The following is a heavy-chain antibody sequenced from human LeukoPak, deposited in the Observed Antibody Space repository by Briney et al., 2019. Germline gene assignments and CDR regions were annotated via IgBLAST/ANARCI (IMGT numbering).Heavy chain of an antibody. Sequence: GGSLRLSCAASGLTFRSYGMSWVRQAPGKGLEWVSVISGSGGSTYYADSVRGRFTISRDNSKNTLYLQMNSLRAEDTAVYYCAKDQGGSYFNNAFDIWGQGTMVTVSS. D-gene: IGHD1-26*01. J-gene: IGHJ3*02. CDR1: GLTFRSYG. CDR3: AKDQGGSYFNNAFDI. V-gene: IGHV3-23*01. CDR2: ISGSGGST.